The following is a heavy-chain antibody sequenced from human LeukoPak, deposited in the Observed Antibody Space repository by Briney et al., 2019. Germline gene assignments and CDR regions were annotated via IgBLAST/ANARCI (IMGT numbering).Heavy chain of an antibody. D-gene: IGHD3-10*01. V-gene: IGHV3-30-3*02. CDR2: ISYDGSNK. J-gene: IGHJ4*02. CDR3: AKSSDGSGSSLDY. CDR1: GFTFDDCA. Sequence: GGSLRLSCAASGFTFDDCAMHWVRQAPGKGLEWVAVISYDGSNKYYADSVKGRFTISRDNSKNTLYLQMNSLRAEDTAVYYCAKSSDGSGSSLDYWGQGTLVTVSS.